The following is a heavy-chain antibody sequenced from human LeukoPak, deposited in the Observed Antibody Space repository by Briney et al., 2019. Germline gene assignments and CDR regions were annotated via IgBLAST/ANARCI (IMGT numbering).Heavy chain of an antibody. CDR1: GGSFSGYY. J-gene: IGHJ4*02. D-gene: IGHD5-18*01. CDR2: INHSGST. CDR3: ARGRSYGLRGVVAGLDY. Sequence: SETLSLTCAVYGGSFSGYYWSWIRQPPRKGLEWIGEINHSGSTNYNPSLKSRVTISVDTSKNQSSLKLSSVTAADTAVYYCARGRSYGLRGVVAGLDYWGQGTLVTVSS. V-gene: IGHV4-34*01.